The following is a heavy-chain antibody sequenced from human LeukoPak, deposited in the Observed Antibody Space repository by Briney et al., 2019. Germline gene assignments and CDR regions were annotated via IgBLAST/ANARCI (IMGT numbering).Heavy chain of an antibody. V-gene: IGHV3-30-3*01. D-gene: IGHD2-2*01. J-gene: IGHJ4*02. CDR1: GFTFSSYA. CDR3: ARDLGVVVPAAVDY. CDR2: ISYDGSNK. Sequence: PGRSLRLSCAASGFTFSSYAMHWVRQAPGKGLEWVAVISYDGSNKYYADSVKGRFTISRDNSKNTLYLQMNSLRAEDTAVYYCARDLGVVVPAAVDYWGQGTLVTVSS.